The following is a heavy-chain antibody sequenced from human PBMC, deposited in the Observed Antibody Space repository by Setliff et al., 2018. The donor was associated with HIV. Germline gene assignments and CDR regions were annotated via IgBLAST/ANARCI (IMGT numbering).Heavy chain of an antibody. J-gene: IGHJ4*02. Sequence: PSETLSLTCTLNGVPLSDYYWNWIRQSPGKGLEWIVEVNHNGNINYNPSLKSRVTISGDTSKNQVSLRLSSVTAADTAVYYCARLGSHCKNAFCPPYWGQGTLVTVSS. CDR2: VNHNGNI. CDR1: GVPLSDYY. CDR3: ARLGSHCKNAFCPPY. D-gene: IGHD2-15*01. V-gene: IGHV4-34*01.